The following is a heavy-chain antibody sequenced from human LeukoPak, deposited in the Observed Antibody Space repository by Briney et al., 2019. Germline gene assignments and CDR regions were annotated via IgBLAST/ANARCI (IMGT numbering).Heavy chain of an antibody. J-gene: IGHJ4*02. CDR1: GGSFSGYY. V-gene: IGHV4-34*01. CDR3: ARRDYYGSGRSFDS. D-gene: IGHD3-10*01. CDR2: VNHSGST. Sequence: PSETLSLTCVVYGGSFSGYYWNWIRQPPGKGMEWIGEVNHSGSTNYNPSLKSRVTMSVDTSKNQFSLKLSSVTAADTSVYYCARRDYYGSGRSFDSWGQGTLVTVSS.